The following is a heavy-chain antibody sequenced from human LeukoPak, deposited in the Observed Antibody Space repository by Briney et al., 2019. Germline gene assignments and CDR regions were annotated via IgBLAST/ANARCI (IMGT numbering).Heavy chain of an antibody. CDR2: ISYDGSEK. D-gene: IGHD5-18*01. V-gene: IGHV3-30-3*01. CDR3: VRAGSEGTYGYFDS. CDR1: GFTFSSYP. Sequence: PGGSLRLSCAASGFTFSSYPMHWVRQSPGKGLEWVAVISYDGSEKHYADPVKGRFTISRDNAKNTLYLQMNSLRAEDTALYHCVRAGSEGTYGYFDSWGQGTLVSASS. J-gene: IGHJ4*02.